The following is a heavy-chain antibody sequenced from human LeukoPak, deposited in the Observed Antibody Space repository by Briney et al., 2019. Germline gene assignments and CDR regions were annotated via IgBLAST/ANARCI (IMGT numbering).Heavy chain of an antibody. Sequence: GGSLRLSCAASGFTFSTYGVHWVRQAPGKGLEWVAVISSDGGNKYYADSVRGRFTISRDNSKNTLYLQMNSLRAEDTAVYYCAKDGFKSHYYYYYMDVWGKGTTVTVSS. V-gene: IGHV3-30*04. D-gene: IGHD5-24*01. CDR2: ISSDGGNK. CDR1: GFTFSTYG. J-gene: IGHJ6*03. CDR3: AKDGFKSHYYYYYMDV.